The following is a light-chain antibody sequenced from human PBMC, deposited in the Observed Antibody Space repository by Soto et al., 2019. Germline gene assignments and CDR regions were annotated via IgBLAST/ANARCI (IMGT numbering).Light chain of an antibody. Sequence: DIQMTQSPSSLSASVGDRVTIICRASQSISTYLNWYQQKPGKAPKLLILVASTLPSGVPSRFSGSGSGTDFTLTISSLQPEDFATYYCQQLNSYSFGQGTKVDI. V-gene: IGKV1-39*01. CDR3: QQLNSYS. CDR2: VAS. CDR1: QSISTY. J-gene: IGKJ1*01.